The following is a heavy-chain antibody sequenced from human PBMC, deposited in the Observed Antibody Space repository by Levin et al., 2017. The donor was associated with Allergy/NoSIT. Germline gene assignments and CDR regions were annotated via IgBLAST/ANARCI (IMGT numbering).Heavy chain of an antibody. CDR2: ISSSSSYI. CDR1: GFTFSSYS. Sequence: GGSLRLSCAASGFTFSSYSMNWVRQAPGKGLEWVSSISSSSSYIYYADSVKGRFTISRDNAKNSLYLQMNSLRAEDTAVYYCACTSGHRDDAFDIWGQGTMVTVSS. CDR3: ACTSGHRDDAFDI. D-gene: IGHD2-2*02. V-gene: IGHV3-21*01. J-gene: IGHJ3*02.